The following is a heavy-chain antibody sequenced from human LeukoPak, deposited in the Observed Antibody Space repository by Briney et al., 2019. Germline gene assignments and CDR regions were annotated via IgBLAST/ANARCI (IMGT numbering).Heavy chain of an antibody. Sequence: GGSLRLSCAASGLTFSSYSMNWVRQAPGKGLEWVSYISSSSSTIYYADSVKGRFTISRDNAKNSLYLQMNSLRAEDTAVYYCANLAVVPYDYWGQGTLVTVSS. V-gene: IGHV3-48*04. D-gene: IGHD2-2*01. CDR1: GLTFSSYS. CDR2: ISSSSSTI. J-gene: IGHJ4*02. CDR3: ANLAVVPYDY.